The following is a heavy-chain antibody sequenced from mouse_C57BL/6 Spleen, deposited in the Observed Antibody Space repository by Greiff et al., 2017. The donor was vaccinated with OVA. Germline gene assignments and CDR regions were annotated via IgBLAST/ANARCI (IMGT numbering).Heavy chain of an antibody. CDR1: GYTFTSYW. CDR3: ARGGVGSYYFDY. D-gene: IGHD1-1*01. CDR2: IHPNSGST. V-gene: IGHV1-64*01. J-gene: IGHJ2*01. Sequence: QVQLQQPGAELVKPGASVKMSCKASGYTFTSYWMHWVKQRPGQGLEWIGMIHPNSGSTNYNEKFKSKATLTVDKSSSTAYMQLSSLTSEDSAVYYCARGGVGSYYFDYWGQGTTLTVSS.